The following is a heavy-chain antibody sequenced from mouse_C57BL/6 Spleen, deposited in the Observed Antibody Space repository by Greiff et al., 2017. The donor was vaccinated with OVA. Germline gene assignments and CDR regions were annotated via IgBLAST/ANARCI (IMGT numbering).Heavy chain of an antibody. CDR1: GFTFSDAW. CDR2: IRNKANNHAT. Sequence: EVQLQESGGGLVQPGGSMKLSCAASGFTFSDAWMDWVRQSPEKGLEWVAEIRNKANNHATYYAESVKGRFTISRDDSKSSVYLQMNSLRAEDAGIYYCTQAYYSNYGAYWGQGTLVTVSA. D-gene: IGHD2-5*01. V-gene: IGHV6-6*01. J-gene: IGHJ3*01. CDR3: TQAYYSNYGAY.